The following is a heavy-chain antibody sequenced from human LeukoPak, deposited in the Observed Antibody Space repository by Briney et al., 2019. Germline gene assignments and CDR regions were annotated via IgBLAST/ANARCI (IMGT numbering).Heavy chain of an antibody. J-gene: IGHJ5*02. V-gene: IGHV4-4*07. Sequence: SETLSLTCTVSGGSISSYYWSWIRQPAGKGLEWIGRIYTSESTMYNPSLKSRVTISVDTSKNQFSLRLSSVTAADTAVYYCASWVGNWFDPWGQGTLVTVSS. CDR1: GGSISSYY. CDR3: ASWVGNWFDP. CDR2: IYTSEST. D-gene: IGHD1-26*01.